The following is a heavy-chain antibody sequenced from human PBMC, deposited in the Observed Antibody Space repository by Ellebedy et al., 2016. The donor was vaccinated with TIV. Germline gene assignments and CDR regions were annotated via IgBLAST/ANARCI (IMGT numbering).Heavy chain of an antibody. Sequence: GGSLRLSXEASGFDLDNAWMNWVRQAPGKGLEWVGLFKSITDGGSSDYAASVKGRFTISRDDSKNTLYLQLNSLKPEDTAVYYCSTDTLIIPLWGQGTLVTVSS. CDR2: FKSITDGGSS. CDR1: GFDLDNAW. CDR3: STDTLIIPL. V-gene: IGHV3-15*01. J-gene: IGHJ4*02. D-gene: IGHD3-22*01.